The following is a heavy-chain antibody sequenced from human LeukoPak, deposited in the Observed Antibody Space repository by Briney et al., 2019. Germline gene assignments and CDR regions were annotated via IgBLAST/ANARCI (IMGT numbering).Heavy chain of an antibody. CDR1: RFTFSDYW. D-gene: IGHD3-22*01. V-gene: IGHV3-23*01. CDR2: ITSSGDGT. CDR3: AKDRPNYYGSNGHYYRRDGDY. Sequence: GGSLRLSCAASRFTFSDYWMSWVRQAPGKGLQWVSSITSSGDGTYYADSVKGRFTISRDNSENMLYLQMNSLRVEDTAVYFCAKDRPNYYGSNGHYYRRDGDYWGQGTLVTVSS. J-gene: IGHJ4*02.